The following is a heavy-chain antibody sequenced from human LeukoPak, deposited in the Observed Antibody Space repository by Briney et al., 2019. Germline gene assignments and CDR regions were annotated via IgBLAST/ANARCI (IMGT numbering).Heavy chain of an antibody. J-gene: IGHJ4*02. V-gene: IGHV4-61*02. D-gene: IGHD5-12*01. CDR3: ARARGYSGYDSYYFDY. CDR1: GGSISSGSHY. CDR2: IYTSGST. Sequence: SQTLSLTCTVSGGSISSGSHYWSWIRQPAGKGLEWIGRIYTSGSTNYNPSLKSRVTISVDTSKNQFSLKLSSVTAADTAVYYCARARGYSGYDSYYFDYWGQGTLVTVSS.